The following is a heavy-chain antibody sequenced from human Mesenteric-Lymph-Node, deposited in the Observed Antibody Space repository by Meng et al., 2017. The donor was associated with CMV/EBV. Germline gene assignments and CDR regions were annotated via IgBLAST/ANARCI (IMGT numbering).Heavy chain of an antibody. CDR2: IYYSGTT. V-gene: IGHV4-39*01. D-gene: IGHD3-10*02. J-gene: IGHJ2*01. Sequence: DSIRSPNYYWGWIRQPPGKGLEWIGSIYYSGTTYYNPSLKSRVAISVDTSNNQLSLKLSSVTAPDTAVYYCAAAPYSMFLDWYFDLWGRGALVTVSS. CDR3: AAAPYSMFLDWYFDL. CDR1: DSIRSPNYY.